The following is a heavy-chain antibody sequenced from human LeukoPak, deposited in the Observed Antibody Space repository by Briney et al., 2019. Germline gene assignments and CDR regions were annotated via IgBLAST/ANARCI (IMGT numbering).Heavy chain of an antibody. J-gene: IGHJ3*01. D-gene: IGHD5/OR15-5a*01. Sequence: GGSLRLSCVASGFTFSPYAMHWVRPGPGKGLEWVAVISSGGTTKYYTDSVKGRFTISRDDSKNTLYLHLNSLRLDDTAVYYCASHRVFAFDVWGQGRMVTVSS. CDR1: GFTFSPYA. CDR2: ISSGGTTK. V-gene: IGHV3-30-3*01. CDR3: ASHRVFAFDV.